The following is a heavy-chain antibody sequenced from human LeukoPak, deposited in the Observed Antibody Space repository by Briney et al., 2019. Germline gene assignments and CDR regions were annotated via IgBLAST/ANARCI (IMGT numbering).Heavy chain of an antibody. J-gene: IGHJ6*03. Sequence: SETLSLTCSVSGGSISLSYYYWGWIRQPPGKALEWIGSVYYSGTTSYNPSLKSRVTISVDMSKNHFSLRLSSVTAADTAMYYCARVDGGYDLGYYYYMDVWGKGTTVTVSS. CDR2: VYYSGTT. V-gene: IGHV4-39*07. D-gene: IGHD5-12*01. CDR3: ARVDGGYDLGYYYYMDV. CDR1: GGSISLSYYY.